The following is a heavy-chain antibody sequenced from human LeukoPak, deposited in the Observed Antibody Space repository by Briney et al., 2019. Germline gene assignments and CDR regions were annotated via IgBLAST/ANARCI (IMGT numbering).Heavy chain of an antibody. CDR3: ATSAAVRLFDY. Sequence: GSLRLSCEGSGFTVSSNYMSWVRQAPGKGLEWVSVIYSGGCTYYAGSVKGRFTISKDNSKNTLYLQMNSLRAEDTAVYYCATSAAVRLFDYWGQGALVSVSS. V-gene: IGHV3-53*01. CDR2: IYSGGCT. CDR1: GFTVSSNY. D-gene: IGHD2-2*01. J-gene: IGHJ4*02.